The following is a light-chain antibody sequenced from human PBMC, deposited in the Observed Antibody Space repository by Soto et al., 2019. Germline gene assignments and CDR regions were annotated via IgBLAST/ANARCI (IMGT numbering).Light chain of an antibody. CDR3: QQFKHSPLT. CDR1: QDIGTA. J-gene: IGKJ4*01. Sequence: AIQLTHSPSSLSASVGDRVTIACRTGQDIGTALAWYRQKPGRAPELLIYSASTLHTGVSSRFAGGGSATDFTLTISSLQPEDFADYFCQQFKHSPLTFGGGTKVQI. CDR2: SAS. V-gene: IGKV1D-13*01.